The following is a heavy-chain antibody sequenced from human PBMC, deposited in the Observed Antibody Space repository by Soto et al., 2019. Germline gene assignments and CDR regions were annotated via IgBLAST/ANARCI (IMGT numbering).Heavy chain of an antibody. CDR3: ARRGVLDY. D-gene: IGHD3-10*01. CDR1: GGSISSYY. J-gene: IGHJ4*02. CDR2: IYYSGST. V-gene: IGHV4-59*08. Sequence: QVQLQESGPGLVKPSETLSLTCTVSGGSISSYYWSWIRQPPGKGLEWIGYIYYSGSTNYNPSLKSRVTISVDTSKNQFSLKLSSVTAADTAVYYCARRGVLDYLGQGTLVTVSS.